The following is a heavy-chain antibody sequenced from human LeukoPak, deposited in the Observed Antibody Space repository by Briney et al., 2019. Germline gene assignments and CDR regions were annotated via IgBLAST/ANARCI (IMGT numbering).Heavy chain of an antibody. Sequence: ASVKVSCKASGYTFTSYYMHWVRQAPGQGLEWMGIINPSGGSTSYAQKFQGRVTMTRDTSTSTVYMELSSLRSDDTAVYYCARDNPVWVRDAVLFGNDDGFDIWGQGTRVTVSS. J-gene: IGHJ3*02. V-gene: IGHV1-46*01. CDR3: ARDNPVWVRDAVLFGNDDGFDI. CDR1: GYTFTSYY. D-gene: IGHD2-8*01. CDR2: INPSGGST.